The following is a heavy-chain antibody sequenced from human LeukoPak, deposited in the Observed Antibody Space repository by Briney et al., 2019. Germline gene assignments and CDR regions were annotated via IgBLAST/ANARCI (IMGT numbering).Heavy chain of an antibody. J-gene: IGHJ6*02. CDR1: GFTFSSYG. V-gene: IGHV3-30*18. CDR3: AKDSDPYCSSTSCYRAFYYYYGMDV. CDR2: ISYDGSNK. D-gene: IGHD2-2*02. Sequence: PGRSLRLSCAASGFTFSSYGMHWVRQAPGKGLEWVAVISYDGSNKYYADPVKGRFTISRDNSKNTLYLQMNSLRAEDTAVYYCAKDSDPYCSSTSCYRAFYYYYGMDVWGQGTTVTVSS.